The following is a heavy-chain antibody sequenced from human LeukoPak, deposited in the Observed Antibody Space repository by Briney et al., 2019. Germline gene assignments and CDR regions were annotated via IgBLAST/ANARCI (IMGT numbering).Heavy chain of an antibody. CDR1: GYTFTSYG. V-gene: IGHV1-18*01. CDR2: ISAYNGNT. Sequence: ASVKVSCKASGYTFTSYGISWLRQAPGQGLEWMGWISAYNGNTNYAQKLQGRVTMTTDTSTSTAYMELRSLRSDDTAVYYCARPYYDSSAPPYDYWGQGTLVTVSS. J-gene: IGHJ4*02. D-gene: IGHD3-22*01. CDR3: ARPYYDSSAPPYDY.